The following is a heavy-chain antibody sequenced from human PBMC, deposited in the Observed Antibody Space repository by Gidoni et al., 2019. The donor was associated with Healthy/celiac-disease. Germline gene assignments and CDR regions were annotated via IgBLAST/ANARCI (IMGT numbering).Heavy chain of an antibody. J-gene: IGHJ5*02. Sequence: EVQLVESGGGLVQPGRSLRLSCAASGFTFDDYAMHWVRQAPGQGLEWVSGISWNSGSIGYADSVKGRFTISRDNAKNSLYLQMNSLRAEDTALYYCARVVTNWFDPWGQGTLVTVSS. D-gene: IGHD2-21*02. CDR2: ISWNSGSI. CDR3: ARVVTNWFDP. V-gene: IGHV3-9*01. CDR1: GFTFDDYA.